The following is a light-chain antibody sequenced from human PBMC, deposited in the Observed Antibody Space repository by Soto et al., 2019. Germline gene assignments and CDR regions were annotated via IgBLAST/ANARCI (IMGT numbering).Light chain of an antibody. Sequence: EIVLTQSPATLSLSPGERATLFCRASQSISRSYIAWYQQKPGQAPRLLISGASSRATGIPDRFSGSGSGTDFTRTISRLEPEDLSVYYCQRYSSSRRTFGGGTKVEIK. CDR1: QSISRSY. CDR2: GAS. CDR3: QRYSSSRRT. J-gene: IGKJ4*01. V-gene: IGKV3-20*01.